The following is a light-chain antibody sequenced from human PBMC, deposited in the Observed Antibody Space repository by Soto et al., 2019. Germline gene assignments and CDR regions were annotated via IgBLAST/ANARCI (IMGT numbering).Light chain of an antibody. CDR3: QQFSSYPLT. CDR1: QSVSSNY. J-gene: IGKJ4*01. Sequence: ETVLTQSPGTLSLSPGERATLSCRASQSVSSNYVAWYQQKPGLAPRLLIYDASSRAAGISHRFSGSGSGTGFTLTISRLEPEDFAVYYCQQFSSYPLTFGGGTKVDIK. CDR2: DAS. V-gene: IGKV3D-20*01.